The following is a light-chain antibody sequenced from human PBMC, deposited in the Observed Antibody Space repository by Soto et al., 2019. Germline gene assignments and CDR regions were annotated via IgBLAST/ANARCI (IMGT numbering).Light chain of an antibody. CDR2: KAS. J-gene: IGKJ1*01. V-gene: IGKV1-5*03. Sequence: DIQMTQSPSTLSASVGDRVTITCRASQSIGSWLAWYQQKPGKAPKLLIYKASSLESGGPSRFSGSGSGTEFTLTISSLQPDDFASYYCQQYGSYSPWTFGQWTQVEIK. CDR3: QQYGSYSPWT. CDR1: QSIGSW.